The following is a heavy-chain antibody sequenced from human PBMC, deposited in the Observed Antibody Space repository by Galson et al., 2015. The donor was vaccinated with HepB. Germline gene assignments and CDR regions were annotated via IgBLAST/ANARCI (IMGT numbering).Heavy chain of an antibody. CDR3: ARDGALLWFGELDH. CDR2: ISSSSSYI. D-gene: IGHD3-10*01. V-gene: IGHV3-21*01. Sequence: SLRLSCAASGFTFSSYSMNWVRQAPGKGLEWVSSISSSSSYIYYADPVKGRFTISRDNAKNSLYLQMNSLRAEDMAVYYCARDGALLWFGELDHWRQGTLVTVSS. CDR1: GFTFSSYS. J-gene: IGHJ5*02.